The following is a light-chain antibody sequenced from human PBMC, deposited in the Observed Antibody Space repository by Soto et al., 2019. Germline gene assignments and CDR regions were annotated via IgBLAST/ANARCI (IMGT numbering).Light chain of an antibody. CDR3: SSYAGSNNSRV. CDR2: EVS. Sequence: QSVLTQPPSASGSPGQSVTISCTGTSSDVGGYNYVSWYQQHPGKAPKLMIYEVSKRPSGVPDRFSGSKSGNTASLTVSGLQAEDEADYYCSSYAGSNNSRVFGGGTKLTV. CDR1: SSDVGGYNY. V-gene: IGLV2-8*01. J-gene: IGLJ2*01.